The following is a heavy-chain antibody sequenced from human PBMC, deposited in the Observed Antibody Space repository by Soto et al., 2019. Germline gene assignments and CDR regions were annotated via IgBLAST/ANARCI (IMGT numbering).Heavy chain of an antibody. J-gene: IGHJ6*02. CDR3: ARHGYSYGSGSYYQPSPRGGMDV. D-gene: IGHD3-10*01. CDR2: IYPGDSDT. Sequence: PGESLKIACKGSGYSFTSYWIGWVRQMPGKGLEWMGIIYPGDSDTRYSPSFQGQVTISADKSISTAYLQWSSLKASDTAMYYCARHGYSYGSGSYYQPSPRGGMDVWGQGTTVNVSS. CDR1: GYSFTSYW. V-gene: IGHV5-51*01.